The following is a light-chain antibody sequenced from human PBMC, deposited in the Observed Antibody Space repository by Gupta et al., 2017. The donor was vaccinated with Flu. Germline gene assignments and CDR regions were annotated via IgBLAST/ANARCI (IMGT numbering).Light chain of an antibody. Sequence: SYVLTQPPSVSVAPGQTARITCGGNNIGGKTVHWYRQRPGQAPVLVVYDDSGRPSGIPERFSGSNSGNTATLTISRVEAGGEADYYCQVWDSSSDLVVFGGGTKLTVL. CDR3: QVWDSSSDLVV. V-gene: IGLV3-21*02. CDR2: DDS. J-gene: IGLJ2*01. CDR1: NIGGKT.